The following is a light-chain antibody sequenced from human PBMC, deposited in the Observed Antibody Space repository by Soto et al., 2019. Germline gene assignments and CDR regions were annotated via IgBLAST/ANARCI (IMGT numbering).Light chain of an antibody. J-gene: IGLJ2*01. Sequence: QPVLTQSTSASASLGASVKLTCTLSSGHSSYAIAWHQQQPEKGPRYLMKLNSDGSHSKGDGIPDRFSGSSSGAERYLTISSLQSEDEADYYCQTWGTGAVVFGGGTKRTVL. CDR1: SGHSSYA. CDR2: LNSDGSH. V-gene: IGLV4-69*01. CDR3: QTWGTGAVV.